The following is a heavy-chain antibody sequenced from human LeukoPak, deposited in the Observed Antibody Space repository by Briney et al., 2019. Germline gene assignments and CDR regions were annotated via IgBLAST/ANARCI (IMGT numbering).Heavy chain of an antibody. D-gene: IGHD2-15*01. CDR3: ARELSRQIVGWFDP. Sequence: ASVKVSCKASGYIFTDYGITWVRQAPGQGLEWMGWINAGNGNTKYSQKFQGRVTITRDTSASTAYMELSSLRSEDTAVYYCARELSRQIVGWFDPWGQGTLVTVSS. CDR2: INAGNGNT. V-gene: IGHV1-3*01. J-gene: IGHJ5*02. CDR1: GYIFTDYG.